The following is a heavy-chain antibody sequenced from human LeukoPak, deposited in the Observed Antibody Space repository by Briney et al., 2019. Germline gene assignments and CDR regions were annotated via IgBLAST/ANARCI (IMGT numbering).Heavy chain of an antibody. V-gene: IGHV1-18*01. CDR3: ARDREKYQLLSRVPLNY. Sequence: ASVKVSCKASGYTFTSYGISWVRQAPGQGLEWMGWISAYNGNTNYAQKLQGRVTMTTDTSTSTAYMELRSLRSDDTAVYYCARDREKYQLLSRVPLNYWGQGTLVTVSS. J-gene: IGHJ4*02. CDR2: ISAYNGNT. CDR1: GYTFTSYG. D-gene: IGHD2-2*01.